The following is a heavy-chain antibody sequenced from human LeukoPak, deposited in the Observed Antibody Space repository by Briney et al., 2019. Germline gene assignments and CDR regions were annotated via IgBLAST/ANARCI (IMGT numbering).Heavy chain of an antibody. Sequence: PGGSLRLSCAASGFTFNSFATSWVRQAPGKGLEWVSVISGSGGSTYYADSVKGRFTISRDSSKNTLYLQMNSLRAEDTAVYYCANESPFLDYWGQGTLVTVSS. CDR2: ISGSGGST. CDR3: ANESPFLDY. CDR1: GFTFNSFA. V-gene: IGHV3-23*01. J-gene: IGHJ4*02.